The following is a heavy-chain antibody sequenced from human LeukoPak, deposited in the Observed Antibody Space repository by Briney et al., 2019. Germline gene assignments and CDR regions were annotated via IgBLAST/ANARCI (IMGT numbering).Heavy chain of an antibody. CDR1: GGSFSGYC. J-gene: IGHJ4*02. CDR2: INHSGST. Sequence: ASETLSLTCAVYGGSFSGYCWSWIRQPPGKGLEWIGEINHSGSTNYNPSLKSRVTISVDTSKNQFSLKLSSVTAADTAVYYCARRGGSYYGYFDYWGQGTLVTVSS. V-gene: IGHV4-34*01. CDR3: ARRGGSYYGYFDY. D-gene: IGHD1-26*01.